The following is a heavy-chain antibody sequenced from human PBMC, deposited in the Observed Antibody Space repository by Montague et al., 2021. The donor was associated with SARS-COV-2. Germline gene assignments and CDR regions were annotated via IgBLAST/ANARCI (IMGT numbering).Heavy chain of an antibody. CDR2: IYYSGST. CDR1: GGSISTYY. J-gene: IGHJ3*02. D-gene: IGHD3-10*01. V-gene: IGHV4-59*01. CDR3: ARADITMVWGVNRWGFDI. Sequence: SETLSLTCTVSGGSISTYYWSWIRQPPGKGLEWIGYIYYSGSTNYYPSLKSRVTISVDTSKNQFSLKLSSVTAADTAVYYCARADITMVWGVNRWGFDIWGQGTMVTVSS.